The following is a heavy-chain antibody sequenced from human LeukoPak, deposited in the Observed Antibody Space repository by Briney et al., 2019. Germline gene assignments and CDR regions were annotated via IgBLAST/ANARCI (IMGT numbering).Heavy chain of an antibody. D-gene: IGHD4-17*01. CDR3: AKAKAYGDYVDYFDY. V-gene: IGHV3-30*19. J-gene: IGHJ4*02. CDR2: ISYDGSNK. Sequence: GGSLRLSCAASGFTFSSYGMHWVRQAPGKGLEWVAVISYDGSNKYYADSVKGRFTISRDNSKNTLYLQMNSLRAEDMALYYCAKAKAYGDYVDYFDYWGQGTLVTVSS. CDR1: GFTFSSYG.